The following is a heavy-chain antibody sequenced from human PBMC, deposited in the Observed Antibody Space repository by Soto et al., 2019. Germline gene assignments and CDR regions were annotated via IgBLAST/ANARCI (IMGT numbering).Heavy chain of an antibody. Sequence: EVQLVESGGGLVKPGGSLRLSCAASGFTFSSYSMNWVRQAPGKGLEWVSSISSSSSYIYYADSVKGRFTISRDNAKNSLYLQMNSLRAEDTAVYYCARRVSAGGSSSWRFDPWGQGTLVTVSS. CDR2: ISSSSSYI. CDR3: ARRVSAGGSSSWRFDP. J-gene: IGHJ5*02. CDR1: GFTFSSYS. D-gene: IGHD6-6*01. V-gene: IGHV3-21*01.